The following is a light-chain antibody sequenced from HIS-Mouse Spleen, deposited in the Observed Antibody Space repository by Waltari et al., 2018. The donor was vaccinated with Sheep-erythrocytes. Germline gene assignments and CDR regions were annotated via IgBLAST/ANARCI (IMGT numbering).Light chain of an antibody. V-gene: IGLV2-23*01. CDR3: CSYAGSSTLV. Sequence: QSALTRPASVSGSPGQSITISCTGTSSRVGRYHLVSWYQQHPGKAPKLMIYEGSKRPSGVSNRFSGSKSGNTASLTISGLQAEDEADYYCCSYAGSSTLVFGGGTKLTVL. J-gene: IGLJ2*01. CDR1: SSRVGRYHL. CDR2: EGS.